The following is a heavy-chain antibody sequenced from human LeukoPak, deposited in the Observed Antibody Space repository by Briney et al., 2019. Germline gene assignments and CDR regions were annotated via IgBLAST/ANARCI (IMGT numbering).Heavy chain of an antibody. CDR2: IYHSGST. J-gene: IGHJ4*02. D-gene: IGHD2-15*01. CDR1: GGSISSYY. Sequence: SETLSLTCTVSGGSISSYYWSWVRQPPGKGLEWIGEIYHSGSTNYNPSLKSRVTISVDKSKNQFSLKLSSVTAADTAVYYCAEMRYCSGGSCQPGGYWGQGTLVTVSS. CDR3: AEMRYCSGGSCQPGGY. V-gene: IGHV4-4*02.